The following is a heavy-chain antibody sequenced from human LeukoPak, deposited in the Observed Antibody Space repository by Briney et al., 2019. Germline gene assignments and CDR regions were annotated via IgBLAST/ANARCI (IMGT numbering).Heavy chain of an antibody. CDR3: ASQYYDILTGYYKDY. V-gene: IGHV4-38-2*01. CDR1: GYSISSGYY. CDR2: IYHSGST. Sequence: SETLSLSCAVSGYSISSGYYWGWIRQPPGKGLEWIGSIYHSGSTYYNPSLKSRVTISVATSKNQFSLKLSSVTAADTAVYYCASQYYDILTGYYKDYWGQGTLVTVSS. D-gene: IGHD3-9*01. J-gene: IGHJ4*02.